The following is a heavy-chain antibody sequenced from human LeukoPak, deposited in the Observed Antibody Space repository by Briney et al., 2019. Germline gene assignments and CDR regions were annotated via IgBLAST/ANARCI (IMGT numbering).Heavy chain of an antibody. CDR1: GYSFSTSW. CDR2: IYPGDSDT. J-gene: IGHJ6*02. Sequence: GESLKISCKGSGYSFSTSWIGWVRQMPGKGLEWMGIIYPGDSDTRYSPSFQGQVTISADKSISTAYLQWSSLKASDTAMYYCARQSMVRGATSYYGMDVWGQGTTVTVSS. D-gene: IGHD3-10*01. CDR3: ARQSMVRGATSYYGMDV. V-gene: IGHV5-51*01.